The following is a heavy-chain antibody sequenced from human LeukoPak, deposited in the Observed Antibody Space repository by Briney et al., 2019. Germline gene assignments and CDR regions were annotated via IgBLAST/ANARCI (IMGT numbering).Heavy chain of an antibody. CDR2: IWYDGSNK. J-gene: IGHJ4*02. V-gene: IGHV3-33*01. CDR1: RFTFSNYG. CDR3: ARDMDNYYDSSGYPDY. Sequence: PGRSLRLSCAASRFTFSNYGMHWVRQAPGKGLEWVAVIWYDGSNKYYADSVKGRFTISRDNSKNTLYLQMNSLRAEDTAVYYCARDMDNYYDSSGYPDYWGQGTLVTVSS. D-gene: IGHD3-22*01.